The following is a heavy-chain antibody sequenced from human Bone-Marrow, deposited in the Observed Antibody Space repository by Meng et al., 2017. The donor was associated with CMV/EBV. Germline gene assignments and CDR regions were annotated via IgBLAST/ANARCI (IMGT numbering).Heavy chain of an antibody. V-gene: IGHV4-39*01. Sequence: SETLSLTCTVSGGSISSSSYYWGWIRQPPGKGLEWIGSIYYSGSTYYNPSLKSRVTISVDTSKNQFSLKLSSVTAADTAVYYCARRGANRIVVVPEFDIWGQATMVTVSS. J-gene: IGHJ3*02. CDR2: IYYSGST. CDR3: ARRGANRIVVVPEFDI. CDR1: GGSISSSSYY. D-gene: IGHD2-2*01.